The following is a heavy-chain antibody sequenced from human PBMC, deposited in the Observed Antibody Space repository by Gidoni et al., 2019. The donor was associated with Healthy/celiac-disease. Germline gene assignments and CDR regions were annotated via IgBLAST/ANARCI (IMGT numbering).Heavy chain of an antibody. CDR2: IIPSGGST. D-gene: IGHD3-10*01. V-gene: IGHV1-46*01. J-gene: IGHJ3*02. Sequence: QVQLVQSGAEVMKPGASVKVSFKASGYTFTTCYMHWVRQAPGQGLEWMVIIIPSGGSTSYAQKFQGRVTMTRDTSTSTVYMELSSLRSEDTAVYYCARSARSGSYPDAFDIWGQGTMVTVSS. CDR3: ARSARSGSYPDAFDI. CDR1: GYTFTTCY.